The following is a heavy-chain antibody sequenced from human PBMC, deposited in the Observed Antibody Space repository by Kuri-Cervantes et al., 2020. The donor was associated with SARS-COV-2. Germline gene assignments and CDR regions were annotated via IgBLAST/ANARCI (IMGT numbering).Heavy chain of an antibody. CDR2: ISGSGGST. V-gene: IGHV3-23*01. Sequence: GESLKISCAASGFTFSSYSMNWVRQAPGKGLEWVSAISGSGGSTYYADSVKGRFTISRDNSKNTLYLQMNSLRAEDTAVYYCAKDHSHDAFDIWGQGTMVTVSS. D-gene: IGHD6-13*01. CDR3: AKDHSHDAFDI. J-gene: IGHJ3*02. CDR1: GFTFSSYS.